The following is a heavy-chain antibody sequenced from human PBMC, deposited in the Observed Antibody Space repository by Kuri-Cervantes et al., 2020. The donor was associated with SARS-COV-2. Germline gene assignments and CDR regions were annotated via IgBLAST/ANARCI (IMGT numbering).Heavy chain of an antibody. CDR1: GDSTSSYY. V-gene: IGHV4-4*07. CDR2: IYISGST. Sequence: SETLSLTCTVSGDSTSSYYWSWIRQPAGKGLEWIGRIYISGSTNYNPSLESRVTMSIDTSRNQFSLRLSSVTAADTAVYYCAGGYTGWISNWGQGTLVTVSS. CDR3: AGGYTGWISN. J-gene: IGHJ4*02. D-gene: IGHD2-2*03.